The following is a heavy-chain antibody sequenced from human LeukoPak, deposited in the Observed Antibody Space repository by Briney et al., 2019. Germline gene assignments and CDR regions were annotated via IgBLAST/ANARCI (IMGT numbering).Heavy chain of an antibody. Sequence: GASVKVSCMASGYTLTDYYMHWVRQAPGQGLEWMGRINPNSGGTNYAQKFQGRVTMTRDTSISTVYMELSRLRSDDTAVYYCARVGYYESSGYYEYWGQGTLVTVSS. V-gene: IGHV1-2*06. CDR2: INPNSGGT. CDR1: GYTLTDYY. J-gene: IGHJ4*02. D-gene: IGHD3-22*01. CDR3: ARVGYYESSGYYEY.